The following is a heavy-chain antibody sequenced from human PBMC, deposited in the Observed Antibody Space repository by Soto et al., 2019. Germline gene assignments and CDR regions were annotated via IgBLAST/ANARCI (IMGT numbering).Heavy chain of an antibody. CDR2: ISPNGDST. D-gene: IGHD2-8*01. V-gene: IGHV3-23*01. CDR3: AKVRLTDYLRYAPHR. CDR1: GFTFNNYA. J-gene: IGHJ3*01. Sequence: EVQLLESGGGLVQPGGSLRLACAASGFTFNNYAMNWVRQAPGRGLEWVSIISPNGDSTYYADSVKGRFTISRDNDQNTVFLQMNSLRAEDTAIYFCAKVRLTDYLRYAPHRWGQGTLVTVSS.